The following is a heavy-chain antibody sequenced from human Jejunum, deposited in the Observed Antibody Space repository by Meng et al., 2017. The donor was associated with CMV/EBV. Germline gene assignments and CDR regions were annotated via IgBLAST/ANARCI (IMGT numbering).Heavy chain of an antibody. CDR2: ISGSSRSDYI. Sequence: FTVNMYTLNWVRQAPGKGLEWVSSISGSSRSDYIYYADSVKGRFTISRDNTRNLLYLQMSTLRVEDTAVYYCARDYGSGTTGIFDYWGQGTLVTVSS. V-gene: IGHV3-21*01. CDR1: FTVNMYT. CDR3: ARDYGSGTTGIFDY. J-gene: IGHJ4*02. D-gene: IGHD3-10*01.